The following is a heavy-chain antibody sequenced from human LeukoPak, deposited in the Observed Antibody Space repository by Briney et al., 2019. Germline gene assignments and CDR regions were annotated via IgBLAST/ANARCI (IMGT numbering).Heavy chain of an antibody. CDR2: IYHSGST. CDR3: ARDLTQQLVPRGWFDP. D-gene: IGHD6-13*01. Sequence: SETLSLTCAVSGYSISSDYYWGWIRQPPGKGLEWIGSIYHSGSTYYNPSLKSRVTISVDTSKNQFSLKLSSVTAADTAVYYCARDLTQQLVPRGWFDPWGQGTLVTVSS. J-gene: IGHJ5*02. V-gene: IGHV4-38-2*02. CDR1: GYSISSDYY.